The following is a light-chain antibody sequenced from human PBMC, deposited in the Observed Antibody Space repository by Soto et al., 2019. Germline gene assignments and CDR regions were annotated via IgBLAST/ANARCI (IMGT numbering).Light chain of an antibody. J-gene: IGKJ4*01. V-gene: IGKV1-17*01. CDR1: QDIRNA. CDR2: AAS. CDR3: LQHNSYPLS. Sequence: DIQMTQSPSSLSASVGDRVTITCRASQDIRNALGWYQQKPGKAPKRLIYAASSLPSGVPSRFIGSGSGTELSLTTSTLQPEDFATYYCLQHNSYPLSSGGGTNVEVK.